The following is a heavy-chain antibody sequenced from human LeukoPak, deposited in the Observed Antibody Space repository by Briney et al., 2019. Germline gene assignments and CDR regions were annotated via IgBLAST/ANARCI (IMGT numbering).Heavy chain of an antibody. CDR1: GGSISTSNW. CDR3: ARARRGWFDP. D-gene: IGHD3-10*01. Sequence: PSDTLSLTCAVSGGSISTSNWWGWIRQPPGKGLEWIGYIYYSGSTYYKPSLKSRVTMSVDTSKNQFSLKLSSVTAVDTAVYYCARARRGWFDPWGQGTLVTVSS. CDR2: IYYSGST. J-gene: IGHJ5*02. V-gene: IGHV4-28*03.